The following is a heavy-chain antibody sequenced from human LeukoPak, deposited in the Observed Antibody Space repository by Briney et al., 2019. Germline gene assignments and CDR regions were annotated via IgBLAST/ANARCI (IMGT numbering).Heavy chain of an antibody. CDR3: ARSIPYGTTWYGRSDY. Sequence: PGGSLRLSCAASGFPFSSYSMTWVRQAPGKGLEWVPTIKPDGTTKFYVDSVKGRFTISRDNALNSLYLQMNSLRAEDTAIYYCARSIPYGTTWYGRSDYWGQGTLVTVSS. J-gene: IGHJ4*02. D-gene: IGHD6-13*01. CDR2: IKPDGTTK. CDR1: GFPFSSYS. V-gene: IGHV3-7*03.